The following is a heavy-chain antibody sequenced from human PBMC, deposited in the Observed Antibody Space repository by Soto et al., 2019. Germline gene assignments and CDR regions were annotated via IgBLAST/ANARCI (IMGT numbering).Heavy chain of an antibody. CDR3: AREYSGYDRPIDH. CDR1: GFTFSSFW. D-gene: IGHD5-12*01. CDR2: IKNDGSST. V-gene: IGHV3-74*01. Sequence: GGSLRLSCAASGFTFSSFWMHWVRQPPGKGLVWVSRIKNDGSSTNYADSVKGRFTISRDNAMNTVYLQMNSLRDEDTAVYYCAREYSGYDRPIDHWGQGT. J-gene: IGHJ4*02.